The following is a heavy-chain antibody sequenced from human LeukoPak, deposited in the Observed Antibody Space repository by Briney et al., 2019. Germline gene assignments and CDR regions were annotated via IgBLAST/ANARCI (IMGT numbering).Heavy chain of an antibody. J-gene: IGHJ6*03. CDR2: ISAYNGNT. CDR3: ASTYCRSTSCYNYYIDV. CDR1: GYTFTSYG. D-gene: IGHD2-2*02. Sequence: ASVKVSCKASGYTFTSYGFRWVRQAPGQGLEWMGWISAYNGNTNYAQKLQGRVTMTTDTSTSTAYMELSSLRSDDTAVYYCASTYCRSTSCYNYYIDVWGKGTTVTVSS. V-gene: IGHV1-18*04.